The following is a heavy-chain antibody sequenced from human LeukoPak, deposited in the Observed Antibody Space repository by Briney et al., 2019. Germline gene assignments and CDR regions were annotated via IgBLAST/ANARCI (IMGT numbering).Heavy chain of an antibody. CDR3: TSYPSYYGSGSRLYYFDY. V-gene: IGHV3-15*01. D-gene: IGHD3-10*01. J-gene: IGHJ4*02. CDR1: GFTFNTYW. CDR2: IKSKTDGGTT. Sequence: GGSLRLSCAASGFTFNTYWMHWVRQAPGKGLEWVGRIKSKTDGGTTDYAAPVKGRFTISRDDSKNTLYLQMNSLKTEDTAVYYCTSYPSYYGSGSRLYYFDYWGQGTLVTVSS.